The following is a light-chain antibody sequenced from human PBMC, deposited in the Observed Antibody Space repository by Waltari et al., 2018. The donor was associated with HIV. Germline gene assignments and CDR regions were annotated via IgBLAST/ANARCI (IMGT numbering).Light chain of an antibody. CDR2: DVS. V-gene: IGLV2-14*03. J-gene: IGLJ1*01. Sequence: QSALTQPASVSGSPGQSITISCPGTSSDVGGYNFVSWYQQQPGKAPKLIIYDVSNRPSGVSNRFSGSKSGNTASLTVSGLQAEDEADYYCCSYRSTSSTPYVFGSGTKVTVL. CDR3: CSYRSTSSTPYV. CDR1: SSDVGGYNF.